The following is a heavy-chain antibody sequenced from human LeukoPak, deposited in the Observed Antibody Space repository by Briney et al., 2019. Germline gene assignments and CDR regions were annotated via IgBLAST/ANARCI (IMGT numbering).Heavy chain of an antibody. Sequence: GGSLRLSCAASGFTFSSYAMSWVRQAPGKGLEWVSAISGSGSTYYADSVKGRFTISRDNSKNTLYLQMNSLRAEDTAVYYCAKGPYCGSGSSYYYYGLDVWGQGTTVTVSS. D-gene: IGHD3-10*01. V-gene: IGHV3-23*01. CDR2: ISGSGST. CDR1: GFTFSSYA. J-gene: IGHJ6*02. CDR3: AKGPYCGSGSSYYYYGLDV.